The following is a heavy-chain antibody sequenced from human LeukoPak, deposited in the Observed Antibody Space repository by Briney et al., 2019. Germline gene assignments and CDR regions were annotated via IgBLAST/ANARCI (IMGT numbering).Heavy chain of an antibody. CDR2: ISSSSSYI. J-gene: IGHJ4*02. CDR1: GFTFSSYT. Sequence: PGGSLRRSCAASGFTFSSYTNNWVRQAPGKGLEWVSSISSSSSYIYYADSVKGRFTISRDNAKNSLYLQMDSLRAEDTAVYYCARVRWLSAAGTEGNFDYWGQGTLGTVSS. D-gene: IGHD6-13*01. V-gene: IGHV3-21*01. CDR3: ARVRWLSAAGTEGNFDY.